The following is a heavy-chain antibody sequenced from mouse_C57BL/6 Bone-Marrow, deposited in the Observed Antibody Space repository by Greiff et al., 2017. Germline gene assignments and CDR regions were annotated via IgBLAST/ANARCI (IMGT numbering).Heavy chain of an antibody. D-gene: IGHD5-1*01. J-gene: IGHJ2*01. V-gene: IGHV5-9-1*02. Sequence: EVQRVESGAGLVKPGGSLKLSCAASGFTFSSYAMSWVRQTPEKRLEWVAYISSGGDYIYYADTVKGRFTISRDNARNTLYLQMSSLKSEDTAMYYCTRDRMYPYYFDYWGQGTTLTVSS. CDR2: ISSGGDYI. CDR1: GFTFSSYA. CDR3: TRDRMYPYYFDY.